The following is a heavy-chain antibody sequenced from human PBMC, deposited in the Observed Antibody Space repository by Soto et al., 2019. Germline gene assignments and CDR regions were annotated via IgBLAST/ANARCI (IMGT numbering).Heavy chain of an antibody. CDR3: SHRQRTVYFDY. Sequence: QITLKESGPTLVKPTQTLTLTCTFSGFSLSTSGVGVGWIRQPPGKALEWLALIYWDDDKRYSPSLKSRLTITKDTSKSQVVLTMTNMDPVDTATYYCSHRQRTVYFDYWGQGTLVTVSS. D-gene: IGHD4-17*01. CDR1: GFSLSTSGVG. J-gene: IGHJ4*02. CDR2: IYWDDDK. V-gene: IGHV2-5*02.